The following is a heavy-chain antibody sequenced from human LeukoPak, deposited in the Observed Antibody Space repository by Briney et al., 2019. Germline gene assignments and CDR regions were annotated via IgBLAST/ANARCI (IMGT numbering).Heavy chain of an antibody. V-gene: IGHV3-23*01. J-gene: IGHJ3*02. CDR2: ITSRSDQI. D-gene: IGHD2-21*01. CDR1: GFSFSSYA. CDR3: VRDRRFPDDVFDI. Sequence: PGGSLRLSCAASGFSFSSYAMGWVRQAPGKGLEWLSTITSRSDQIWNVDSVRGRFTISRDNSKNTLYLQMNSLRAEDTALYYCVRDRRFPDDVFDIWGQGTMVTVSS.